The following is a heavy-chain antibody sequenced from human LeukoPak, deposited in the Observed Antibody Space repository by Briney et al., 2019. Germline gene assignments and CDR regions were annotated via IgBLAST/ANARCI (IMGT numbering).Heavy chain of an antibody. CDR2: INPNSGGT. D-gene: IGHD6-6*01. J-gene: IGHJ6*02. V-gene: IGHV1-2*02. CDR3: ARERLVLGMDV. Sequence: AASVTVSCKASGYTFTGYYMHWVRQPPAQGLEWKGWINPNSGGTNYAQKFQGRVTTTRDSSISTAYMELSRLRSDDTAVYYCARERLVLGMDVWGQGTTVTVSS. CDR1: GYTFTGYY.